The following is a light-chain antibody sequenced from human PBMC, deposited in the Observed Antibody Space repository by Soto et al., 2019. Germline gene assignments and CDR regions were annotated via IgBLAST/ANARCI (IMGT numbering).Light chain of an antibody. Sequence: QSALTQPPSASGSSGQSVTISCTGTSSDVGAYNYVSWYQHHPGKAPKLLIYEVYKRASGVPDRFSGFKSGNTASLLVSGLQAEDEADYYCTSYAGSNNVIFGGGTKVTVL. CDR1: SSDVGAYNY. CDR2: EVY. CDR3: TSYAGSNNVI. V-gene: IGLV2-8*01. J-gene: IGLJ2*01.